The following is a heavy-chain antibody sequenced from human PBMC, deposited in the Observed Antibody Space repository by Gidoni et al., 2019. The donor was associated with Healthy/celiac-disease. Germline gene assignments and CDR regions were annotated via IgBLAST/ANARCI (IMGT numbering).Heavy chain of an antibody. CDR2: MNPNSGNT. J-gene: IGHJ4*02. CDR1: GYTFTSYD. D-gene: IGHD2-2*01. Sequence: QVQLVQSGAAVKKPGASVKVSCKASGYTFTSYDINWVRQATGQGLEWMGWMNPNSGNTGYAQKFQGRVTMTRNTSISTAYMELSSLRSEDTAVYYCARARGKVLSRGFDYWGQGTLVTVSS. V-gene: IGHV1-8*01. CDR3: ARARGKVLSRGFDY.